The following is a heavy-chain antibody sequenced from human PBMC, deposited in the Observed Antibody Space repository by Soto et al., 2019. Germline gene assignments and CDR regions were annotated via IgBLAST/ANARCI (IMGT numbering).Heavy chain of an antibody. CDR2: ISYDGSNK. CDR3: ARDQSYYHFWSGVYGMDV. D-gene: IGHD3-3*01. CDR1: GFTFSSYA. V-gene: IGHV3-30-3*01. J-gene: IGHJ6*02. Sequence: GGSLRLSCAASGFTFSSYAMHWXRQAPGKGLEWVAVISYDGSNKYYADSVKGRFTISRDNSKNTLYLQMNSLRAEDTAVYYCARDQSYYHFWSGVYGMDVWGQGTTVTVSS.